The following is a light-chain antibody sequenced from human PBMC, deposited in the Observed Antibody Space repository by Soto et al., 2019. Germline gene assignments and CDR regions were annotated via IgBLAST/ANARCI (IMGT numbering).Light chain of an antibody. J-gene: IGKJ4*01. V-gene: IGKV2-30*01. Sequence: DVVMTQSPLSLPVTLGQPASISCRSSQSLVYVDGHTYLNWFHQRPGQSPRRLIYKVSNRDSGVPDRFSGSGSGTDFTLKISRVEAEDVGVYYCMQGTNWPLTFGGGTKVEIK. CDR2: KVS. CDR1: QSLVYVDGHTY. CDR3: MQGTNWPLT.